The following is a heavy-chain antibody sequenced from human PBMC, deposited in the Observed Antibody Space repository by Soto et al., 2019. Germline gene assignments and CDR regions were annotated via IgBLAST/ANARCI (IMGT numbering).Heavy chain of an antibody. Sequence: PXGSLVLTCAASGFTFSNYGMTWVRQAPGKGLEWVSAISGSGSSSFSADSVKGRFTISRDNSKNTLYPQMNSLRAEDTAVYYCARAGAGIMVATINYWGQGTPVTVYS. CDR2: ISGSGSSS. D-gene: IGHD5-12*01. J-gene: IGHJ4*02. CDR3: ARAGAGIMVATINY. V-gene: IGHV3-23*01. CDR1: GFTFSNYG.